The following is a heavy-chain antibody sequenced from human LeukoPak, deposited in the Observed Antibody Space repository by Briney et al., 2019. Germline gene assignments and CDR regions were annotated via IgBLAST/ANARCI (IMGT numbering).Heavy chain of an antibody. Sequence: GGSLRRSCAASGFTFSFYGIHWVPQAPGKGLEWVAVIWHDESNQKHADSVKGRFTNSRDNSKNTVYLQMNSLRAEDAAVYYCAREFPRTYYGLDVWGQGTTVTVSS. J-gene: IGHJ6*02. CDR1: GFTFSFYG. V-gene: IGHV3-33*01. CDR2: IWHDESNQ. CDR3: AREFPRTYYGLDV.